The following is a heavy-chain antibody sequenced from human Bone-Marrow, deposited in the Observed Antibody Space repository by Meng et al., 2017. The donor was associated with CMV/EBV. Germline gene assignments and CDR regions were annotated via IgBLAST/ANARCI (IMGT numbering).Heavy chain of an antibody. Sequence: GESLKISCAASGFTFSRSWMHWARQAPGKGLGWVSRINSAGNITHYAGSVKGRFAISSDNAKNTLHLQMNSLRVEDTAVYYCAGDRWGPEYWGQGTLVTVSS. CDR1: GFTFSRSW. CDR2: INSAGNIT. J-gene: IGHJ4*02. CDR3: AGDRWGPEY. V-gene: IGHV3-74*01. D-gene: IGHD3-16*01.